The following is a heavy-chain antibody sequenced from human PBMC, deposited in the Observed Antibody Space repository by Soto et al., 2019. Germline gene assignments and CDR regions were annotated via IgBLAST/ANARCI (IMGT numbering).Heavy chain of an antibody. Sequence: QVQLQESGPGLVKPSETLSLPCSVSGGSVSSGSYYWRWIRQPPGKGLEWIGYIYYSGSTAYTPPLQSLVTTSVDTAMNQGSTKLSSVTAVDTDVYYFARVIWGSYRHPISNWFDPWGQGTLVTVSS. CDR1: GGSVSSGSYY. V-gene: IGHV4-61*01. D-gene: IGHD3-16*02. CDR2: IYYSGST. CDR3: ARVIWGSYRHPISNWFDP. J-gene: IGHJ5*02.